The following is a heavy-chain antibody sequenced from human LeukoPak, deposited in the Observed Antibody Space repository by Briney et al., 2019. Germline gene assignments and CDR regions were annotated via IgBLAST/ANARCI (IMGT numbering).Heavy chain of an antibody. CDR2: IIPIFGTA. D-gene: IGHD4-17*01. J-gene: IGHJ4*02. Sequence: SVKVSCKASGGTLSSYAISWVRQAPGQGLEWMGGIIPIFGTANYAQKFQGRVTITTDESTSTAYMELSSLRSEDTAVYYCARSHYGDYYFNYWGQGTLVTVSS. CDR1: GGTLSSYA. V-gene: IGHV1-69*05. CDR3: ARSHYGDYYFNY.